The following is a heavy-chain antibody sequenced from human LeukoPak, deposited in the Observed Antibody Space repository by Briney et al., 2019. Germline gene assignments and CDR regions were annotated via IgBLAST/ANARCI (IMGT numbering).Heavy chain of an antibody. D-gene: IGHD3-9*01. CDR1: GFTFSSYA. CDR2: ISGGGGST. CDR3: AKDSKLRYFDWLFLFDY. V-gene: IGHV3-23*01. J-gene: IGHJ4*02. Sequence: GGSLRLSCAASGFTFSSYAMSWVRQAPGKGLEWVSAISGGGGSTYYADSVKGRFTISRDNSKNTLYLQMNSLRAEDTAVYYCAKDSKLRYFDWLFLFDYWGQGTLVTVSS.